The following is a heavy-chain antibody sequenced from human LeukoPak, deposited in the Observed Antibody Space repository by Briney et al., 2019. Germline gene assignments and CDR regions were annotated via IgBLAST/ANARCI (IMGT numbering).Heavy chain of an antibody. D-gene: IGHD3-9*01. CDR1: GGTFSSYA. Sequence: SVKVSCKASGGTFSSYAISWVRQAPGRGLEWMGRIIPILGIANYAQKFQGRVTITADKSTSTAYMELSSLRSEDTAVYYCARDLAYYDILTGYSRPNWFDPWGQGTLVTVSS. J-gene: IGHJ5*02. CDR2: IIPILGIA. CDR3: ARDLAYYDILTGYSRPNWFDP. V-gene: IGHV1-69*04.